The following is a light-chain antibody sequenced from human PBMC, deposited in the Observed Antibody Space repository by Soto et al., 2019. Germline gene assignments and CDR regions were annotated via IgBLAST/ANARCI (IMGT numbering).Light chain of an antibody. Sequence: EIVLTQSPATLSLSRRERSTLXXRAGQNIGTSLVWSQQKPGQSPRXIIYDASHRATGVPARFGGSGAGTDFTLTISGLEPEDFAVYYCQQRSVWPITFGQGTRLEIK. V-gene: IGKV3-11*01. CDR2: DAS. CDR3: QQRSVWPIT. J-gene: IGKJ5*01. CDR1: QNIGTS.